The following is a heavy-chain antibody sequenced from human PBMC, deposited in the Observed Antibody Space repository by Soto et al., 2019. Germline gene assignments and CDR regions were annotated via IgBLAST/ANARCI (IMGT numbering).Heavy chain of an antibody. CDR1: GFTFSSYD. J-gene: IGHJ6*02. Sequence: PGGFLRLSCAASGFTFSSYDMHWVRQATGKGLEWVSAIGTAGDTYYPGSVKGRFTISRENVKNSLYLQMNSLRAGDTAVYYCARAYYDSSGPNGMDVWGQGTTVTVSS. CDR3: ARAYYDSSGPNGMDV. D-gene: IGHD3-22*01. V-gene: IGHV3-13*04. CDR2: IGTAGDT.